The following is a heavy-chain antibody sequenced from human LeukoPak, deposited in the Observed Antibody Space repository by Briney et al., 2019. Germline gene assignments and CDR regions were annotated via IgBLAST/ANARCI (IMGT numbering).Heavy chain of an antibody. CDR2: TNHSGST. V-gene: IGHV4-30-4*08. J-gene: IGHJ4*02. CDR3: ANRDLHYSDY. D-gene: IGHD3-10*01. CDR1: GGSISSGDYY. Sequence: SQTLSLTCTVSGGSISSGDYYWSWLRQPPGKGLEWIGETNHSGSTNYNPSLKSRVTISVDTSKNQFSLKLSSVTAADTAVYYCANRDLHYSDYWGQGTLVTVSS.